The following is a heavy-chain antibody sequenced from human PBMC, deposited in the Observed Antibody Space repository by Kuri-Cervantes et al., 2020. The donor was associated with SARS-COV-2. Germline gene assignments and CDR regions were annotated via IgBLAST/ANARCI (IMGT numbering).Heavy chain of an antibody. CDR3: ASDLYDSSGYYFGTDY. J-gene: IGHJ4*02. CDR2: ISSSSSTI. V-gene: IGHV3-48*01. Sequence: GGSLRLSCAASGFTFSTSAMGWVRQAPGKGLEWVSYISSSSSTIYYADSVKGRFTISRDNAKNSLYLQMNSLRAEDTAVYYCASDLYDSSGYYFGTDYWGQGTLVTVSS. CDR1: GFTFSTSA. D-gene: IGHD3-22*01.